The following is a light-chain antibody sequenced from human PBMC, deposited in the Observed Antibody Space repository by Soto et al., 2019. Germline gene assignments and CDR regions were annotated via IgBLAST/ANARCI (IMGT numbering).Light chain of an antibody. Sequence: QSVLTQPPSASGTPGQRVTISCSGTSSNIGRNTVSWFQQFPGTAPKLLISGDTQRPSGVPDRFSGSKSGTSASLAISGLQSEDESDYYCEAWDDTLKRYVFGTGTKVTVL. CDR3: EAWDDTLKRYV. V-gene: IGLV1-44*01. CDR1: SSNIGRNT. CDR2: GDT. J-gene: IGLJ1*01.